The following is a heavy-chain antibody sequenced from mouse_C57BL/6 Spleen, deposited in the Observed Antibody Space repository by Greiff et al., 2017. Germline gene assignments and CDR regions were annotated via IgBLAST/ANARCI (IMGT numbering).Heavy chain of an antibody. J-gene: IGHJ2*01. CDR2: IYPGSGST. D-gene: IGHD1-1*01. V-gene: IGHV1-55*01. CDR1: GYTFTSYW. Sequence: QVQLQQPGAELVKPGASVKMSCKASGYTFTSYWITWVKQRPGQGLEWIGDIYPGSGSTNYNEKFKSKATLTVDTSSSTAYMQLSSLTSEDSAVYYCARRGVTTVAPFDYWGQGTTLTVSS. CDR3: ARRGVTTVAPFDY.